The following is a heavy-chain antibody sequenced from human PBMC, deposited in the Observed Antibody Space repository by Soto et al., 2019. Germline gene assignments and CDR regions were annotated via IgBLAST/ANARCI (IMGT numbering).Heavy chain of an antibody. J-gene: IGHJ4*02. D-gene: IGHD1-1*01. Sequence: VQLVESGGGLIQPGGSLRLSCAASGFTVSNNHMTWVRQVAGKGLELVSFVHGGGSTSYADSVKGRFTISRDNTKNTLYLHMDSLRDEGTAIYYCGGRFTTAASLDYWGRGTLVTVSS. CDR2: VHGGGST. CDR3: GGRFTTAASLDY. V-gene: IGHV3-53*01. CDR1: GFTVSNNH.